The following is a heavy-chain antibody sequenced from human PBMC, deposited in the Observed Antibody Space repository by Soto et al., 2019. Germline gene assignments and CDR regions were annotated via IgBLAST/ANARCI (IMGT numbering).Heavy chain of an antibody. J-gene: IGHJ4*02. Sequence: LSLTCAVYGGSFSGYYWSWIRQPPGKGLEWIGEINHSGSTNYNPSLKSRVTISVDTSKNQFSPKLSSVTAADTAVYYCARITNNGDYVDYWGQGTLVTVS. CDR2: INHSGST. CDR3: ARITNNGDYVDY. V-gene: IGHV4-34*01. CDR1: GGSFSGYY. D-gene: IGHD3-16*01.